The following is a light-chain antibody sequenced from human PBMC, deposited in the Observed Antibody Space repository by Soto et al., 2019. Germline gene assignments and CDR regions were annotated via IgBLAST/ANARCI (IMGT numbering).Light chain of an antibody. CDR1: QSISRY. CDR3: QQRSNWLT. Sequence: EIVMTQSPATLSVSPGERATLSCRASQSISRYLAWYQQKPGQAPRLLIYDASNRATGIPARFSGSGSGTDFTLTISSLEPEDFAVYYCQQRSNWLTFGQGTRLEIK. V-gene: IGKV3-11*01. CDR2: DAS. J-gene: IGKJ5*01.